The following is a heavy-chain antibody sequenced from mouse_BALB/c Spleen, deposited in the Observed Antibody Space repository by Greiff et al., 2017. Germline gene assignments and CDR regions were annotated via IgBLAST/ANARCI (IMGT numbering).Heavy chain of an antibody. CDR1: GFSLTSYD. CDR2: IWTGGGT. D-gene: IGHD2-12*01. CDR3: VRDYDGPDY. Sequence: QVQLQQSGPGLVAPSQSLSITCTVSGFSLTSYDISWIRQPPGKGLEWLGVIWTGGGTNYNSAFMSRLSISKDNSKSQVFLKMNSLQTDDTAIYYCVRDYDGPDYWGQGTTLTVSS. J-gene: IGHJ2*01. V-gene: IGHV2-9-2*01.